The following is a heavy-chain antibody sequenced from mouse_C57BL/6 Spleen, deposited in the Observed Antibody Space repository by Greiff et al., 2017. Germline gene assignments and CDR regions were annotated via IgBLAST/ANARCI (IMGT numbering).Heavy chain of an antibody. CDR2: IHPNSGST. D-gene: IGHD1-1*01. Sequence: VQLQQPGAELVKPGASVKLSCKASGYTFTSYWMHWVKQRPGQGLEWIGMIHPNSGSTNYHEKFKSKATLTVAKSSSTAYMQLSSLTSEDSAVYYCARSEGYYGSSYRYFDVWGTGTTVTVSS. CDR1: GYTFTSYW. CDR3: ARSEGYYGSSYRYFDV. J-gene: IGHJ1*03. V-gene: IGHV1-64*01.